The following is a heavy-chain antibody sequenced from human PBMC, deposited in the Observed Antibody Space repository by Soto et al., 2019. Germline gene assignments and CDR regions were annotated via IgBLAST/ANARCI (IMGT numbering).Heavy chain of an antibody. CDR1: GGTFSSYA. CDR3: ARDRGPSSGYYPYWFDP. D-gene: IGHD3-22*01. Sequence: QVQLVQSGAEVKKPGSSVKVSCKASGGTFSSYAITWVRQAPGQGLEWMGGIIPIFGTANYAQKFQGRVTITADESTSTAAMELSSLRSDDTAVYYCARDRGPSSGYYPYWFDPWGQGTLVTVSS. J-gene: IGHJ5*02. CDR2: IIPIFGTA. V-gene: IGHV1-69*12.